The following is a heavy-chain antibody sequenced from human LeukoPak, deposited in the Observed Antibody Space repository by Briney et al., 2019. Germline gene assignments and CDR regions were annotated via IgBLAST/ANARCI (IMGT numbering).Heavy chain of an antibody. Sequence: SETLSLTCTVSGGSISSSSYYWGWIRQPPGKGLEWIGSIYYSGSTYYNPSLKSRVTISVDTSKNQFSLKLSSVTAADTAVCYCARLSISYSSGMFNWGQGTLVTVSS. J-gene: IGHJ4*02. V-gene: IGHV4-39*01. CDR3: ARLSISYSSGMFN. CDR1: GGSISSSSYY. CDR2: IYYSGST. D-gene: IGHD6-19*01.